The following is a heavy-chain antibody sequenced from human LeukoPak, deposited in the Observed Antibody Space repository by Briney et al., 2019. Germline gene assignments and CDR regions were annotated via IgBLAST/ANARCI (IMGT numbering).Heavy chain of an antibody. J-gene: IGHJ4*02. CDR1: GYTFTSYD. CDR3: AIGVVIMYYFDY. V-gene: IGHV1-8*03. D-gene: IGHD3-3*01. Sequence: ASVKVSCKASGYTFTSYDINWVRQATGQGLEWMGWMNPNSGNTGYARKFQGRVTITRNTSISTAYMELSSLRSEDTAVYYCAIGVVIMYYFDYWGQGTLVTVSS. CDR2: MNPNSGNT.